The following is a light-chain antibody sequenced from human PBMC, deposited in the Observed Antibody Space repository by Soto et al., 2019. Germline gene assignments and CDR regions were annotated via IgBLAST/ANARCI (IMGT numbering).Light chain of an antibody. V-gene: IGKV1-33*01. CDR2: DIS. CDR1: EDINRY. CDR3: QQYGNVPLT. Sequence: DIQMTQSPSSLSASVGDRVTITCQASEDINRYLNWYQQKPGKAPRLLIYDISNLEVGVPSRFSGSGSGTDFTLTITSLQPEDVATYFCQQYGNVPLTFGGGTKVEIK. J-gene: IGKJ4*01.